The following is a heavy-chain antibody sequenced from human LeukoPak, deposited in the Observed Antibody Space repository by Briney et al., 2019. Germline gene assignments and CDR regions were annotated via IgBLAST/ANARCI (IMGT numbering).Heavy chain of an antibody. V-gene: IGHV1-69*13. J-gene: IGHJ4*02. CDR1: GGTFSSYA. Sequence: GASVKVSCKASGGTFSSYAISWVRQAPGQGLEWMGGITPIFGTANYAQKFQGRVTITADESTSTAYMELSSLRSEDTAVYYCARPNIRYQLLPLNFDYWGQGTLVTVSS. D-gene: IGHD2-2*01. CDR3: ARPNIRYQLLPLNFDY. CDR2: ITPIFGTA.